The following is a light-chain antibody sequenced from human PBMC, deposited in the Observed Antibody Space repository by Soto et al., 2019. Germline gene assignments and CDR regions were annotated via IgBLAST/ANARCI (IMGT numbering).Light chain of an antibody. CDR1: QSVSSN. CDR3: QQYNNWPRT. V-gene: IGKV3-15*01. J-gene: IGKJ1*01. CDR2: GAS. Sequence: EIVMTQSPATLSVSPGERATLSCRASQSVSSNLAWYQQKPGQAPRLLIYGASTRATGIPARFSSSGSGTEFTLTISSLHSEDFAVYYCQQYNNWPRTFGQGTKVDIK.